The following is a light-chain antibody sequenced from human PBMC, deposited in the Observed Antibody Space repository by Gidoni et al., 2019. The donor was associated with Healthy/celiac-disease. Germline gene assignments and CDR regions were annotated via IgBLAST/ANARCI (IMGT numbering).Light chain of an antibody. Sequence: DIQMTQSPSSLSASVGDRVTITCRASQSISSYLNWYQQKPGKAPKLLIYAASSLQSGVPSSFSGSGSGTDFTLTISSLQPEYFATYYCQQSYSTPWXXXQGTKVEIK. CDR2: AAS. J-gene: IGKJ1*01. CDR1: QSISSY. CDR3: QQSYSTPWX. V-gene: IGKV1-39*01.